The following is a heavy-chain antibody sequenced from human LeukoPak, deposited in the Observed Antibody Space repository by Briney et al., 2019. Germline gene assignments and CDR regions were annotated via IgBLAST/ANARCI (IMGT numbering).Heavy chain of an antibody. CDR2: ISYDGSNK. Sequence: GGSLRLPCAASGFTFSSYAMHWVRQAPGKGLEWVAVISYDGSNKYYADSVKGRFTISRDNSKNTLYLQMNSLRAEDTAVYYCARTVIAVAGAYYFDCWGQGTLVTVSS. CDR3: ARTVIAVAGAYYFDC. V-gene: IGHV3-30-3*01. D-gene: IGHD6-19*01. CDR1: GFTFSSYA. J-gene: IGHJ4*02.